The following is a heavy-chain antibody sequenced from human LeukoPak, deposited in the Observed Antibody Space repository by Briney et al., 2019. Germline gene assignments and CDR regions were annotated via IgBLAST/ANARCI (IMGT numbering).Heavy chain of an antibody. V-gene: IGHV4-30-4*08. CDR2: ICYSGST. J-gene: IGHJ5*02. CDR1: GASISSGDYY. Sequence: SETLSLTCTVSGASISSGDYYWSWIRQPPGKGLEWIGYICYSGSTYYNPSLKSRLTISVDTSKNQFSLKLTSVTAADTAVYYCARWAIFGVAWGQGTLVTVSS. CDR3: ARWAIFGVA. D-gene: IGHD3-3*01.